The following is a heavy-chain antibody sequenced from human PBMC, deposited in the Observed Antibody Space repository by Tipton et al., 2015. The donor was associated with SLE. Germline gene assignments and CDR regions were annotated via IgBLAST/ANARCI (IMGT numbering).Heavy chain of an antibody. J-gene: IGHJ3*02. V-gene: IGHV4-59*13. D-gene: IGHD3-16*01. Sequence: LRLSCTVSGGSISSYYWSWIRQPPGKGLEWIGYIYYSGSTNYNPSLKSRVTISVDTSKNQFSLKLSSVTAADTAVYYCARDGGDHIDAFDIWGQGTMVTVSS. CDR2: IYYSGST. CDR1: GGSISSYY. CDR3: ARDGGDHIDAFDI.